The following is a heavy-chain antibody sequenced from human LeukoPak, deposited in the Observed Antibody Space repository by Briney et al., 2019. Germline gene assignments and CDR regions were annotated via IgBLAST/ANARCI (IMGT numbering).Heavy chain of an antibody. CDR2: MNPGSGDT. J-gene: IGHJ4*02. V-gene: IGHV1-8*01. Sequence: ASVKVSCKASGYTFTTYDMTWVRQATGQGLEWMGWMNPGSGDTAYAQKLQGRVTMTTDTSTNTAYMELRSLRSDDTAVYYCARDLAGAAAGIIPLFDYWGQGTLVTVSS. CDR3: ARDLAGAAAGIIPLFDY. CDR1: GYTFTTYD. D-gene: IGHD6-13*01.